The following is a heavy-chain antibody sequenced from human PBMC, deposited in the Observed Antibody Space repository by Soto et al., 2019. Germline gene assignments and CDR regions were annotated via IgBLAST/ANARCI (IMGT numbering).Heavy chain of an antibody. J-gene: IGHJ6*02. V-gene: IGHV1-24*01. CDR2: FDPEDGET. Sequence: GASVKVSCKVSGYTLTELSMHWVRQAPGKGLEWMGGFDPEDGETIYAQKFQGRVTMTEDTSTDTAYMELSSLRSEDTAVYYCATRRPSAFGVVRVYYYGMDVWGQGTTVTVSS. D-gene: IGHD3-3*01. CDR3: ATRRPSAFGVVRVYYYGMDV. CDR1: GYTLTELS.